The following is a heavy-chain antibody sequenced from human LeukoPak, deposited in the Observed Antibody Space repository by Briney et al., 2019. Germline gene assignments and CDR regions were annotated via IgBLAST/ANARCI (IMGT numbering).Heavy chain of an antibody. Sequence: SETLSLTCTVTGGSFSTYYWSWIRQPPGKGLECVAEINHSGSTNYNPPLKSRVTISVDTSKNQFSLKLTSVTAADTAVYYCARDVKEGVPEVDYYGMDVWGQGTTVTVSS. V-gene: IGHV4-34*01. CDR2: INHSGST. CDR3: ARDVKEGVPEVDYYGMDV. CDR1: GGSFSTYY. D-gene: IGHD4/OR15-4a*01. J-gene: IGHJ6*02.